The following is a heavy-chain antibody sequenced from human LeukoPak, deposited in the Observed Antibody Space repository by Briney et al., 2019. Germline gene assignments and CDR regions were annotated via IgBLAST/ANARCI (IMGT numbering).Heavy chain of an antibody. Sequence: XGSLRLSCAASGFTFSSYAMSWVRQAPGKGLEWVAVISYDGSNKYYADSVKGRFTISRDNSKNTLYLQMNSLRAEDTAVYYCASGYSYGSVDYWGQGTLVTVSS. V-gene: IGHV3-30*03. CDR2: ISYDGSNK. CDR1: GFTFSSYA. CDR3: ASGYSYGSVDY. D-gene: IGHD5-18*01. J-gene: IGHJ4*02.